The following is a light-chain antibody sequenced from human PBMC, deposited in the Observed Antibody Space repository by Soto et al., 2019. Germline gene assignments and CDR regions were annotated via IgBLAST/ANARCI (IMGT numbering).Light chain of an antibody. J-gene: IGKJ3*01. CDR3: QQSYNSPFN. V-gene: IGKV1-39*01. CDR1: HTITRY. Sequence: DIHMTQSPSSLSASVGYRVTLICRASHTITRYLNWYQQKSGQAPKLLINAASTLRSGVPSRFSGSGSGTDFTLTIDSLQTEDFATYYCQQSYNSPFNFGPGTKVDIK. CDR2: AAS.